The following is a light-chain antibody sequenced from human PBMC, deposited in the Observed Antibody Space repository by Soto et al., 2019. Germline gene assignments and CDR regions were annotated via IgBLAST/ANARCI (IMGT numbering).Light chain of an antibody. CDR3: QQYGGSVT. CDR2: DTS. Sequence: EIVLTQSPGTLSLCPGERATLSCRASQSVSSTYLAWYQQKPGRAPRLLIYDTSSRATGIPDRFSGSGSGTDFTLTISRLDPEDFAVYYCQQYGGSVTFGQGTRLEIE. CDR1: QSVSSTY. J-gene: IGKJ5*01. V-gene: IGKV3-20*01.